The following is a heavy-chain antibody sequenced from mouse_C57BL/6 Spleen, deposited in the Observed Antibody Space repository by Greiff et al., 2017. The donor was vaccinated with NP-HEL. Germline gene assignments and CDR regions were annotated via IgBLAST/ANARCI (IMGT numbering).Heavy chain of an antibody. Sequence: VQLQQPGAELVMPGASVKLSCKASGYTFTSYWMHWVKQRPGQGLEWIGEIDPSDSYTNYNQKFKGKSTLTVDKSSSTAYMQLSSLTSEDSAVYYCARELNVYFDYWGQGTTLTVSS. J-gene: IGHJ2*01. CDR3: ARELNVYFDY. CDR2: IDPSDSYT. V-gene: IGHV1-69*01. CDR1: GYTFTSYW.